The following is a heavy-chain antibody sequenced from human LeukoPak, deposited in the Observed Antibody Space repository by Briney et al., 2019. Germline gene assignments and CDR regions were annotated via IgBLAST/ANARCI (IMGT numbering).Heavy chain of an antibody. D-gene: IGHD2-2*01. CDR2: IIPILGIA. V-gene: IGHV1-69*04. CDR3: ARGGRGGYQLLSEYFQH. CDR1: GGTFSSYA. J-gene: IGHJ1*01. Sequence: ASVKVSCKASGGTFSSYAISWVRQAPGQGLEWMGRIIPILGIANYAQKFQGRVTITADKSTSTAYMELSSLRSEDTAVYYCARGGRGGYQLLSEYFQHWGQGTLVTVSS.